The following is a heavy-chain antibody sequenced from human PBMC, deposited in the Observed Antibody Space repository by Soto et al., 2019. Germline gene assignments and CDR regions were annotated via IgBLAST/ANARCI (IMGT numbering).Heavy chain of an antibody. Sequence: ASVKVSCKASGYTFTSYGISWVRQAPGQGLEWMGWISAYNGNTNYAQKLQGRVTMTTDTSTSTAYMELRSLRSDDTAVYYCARGDSSGYYFRWFDPWGQGTLVTVSS. V-gene: IGHV1-18*01. CDR2: ISAYNGNT. CDR1: GYTFTSYG. D-gene: IGHD3-22*01. CDR3: ARGDSSGYYFRWFDP. J-gene: IGHJ5*02.